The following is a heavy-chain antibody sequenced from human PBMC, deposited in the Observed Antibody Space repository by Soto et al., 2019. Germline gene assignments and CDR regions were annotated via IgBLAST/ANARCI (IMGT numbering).Heavy chain of an antibody. CDR1: GYTFTSYG. CDR3: ARDTPASGPVPQPDY. D-gene: IGHD3-10*01. J-gene: IGHJ4*02. CDR2: ISAYNGNT. Sequence: QVQLVQSGAEVKKPGASVKVSCKASGYTFTSYGISWVRQAPGQGLEWMGWISAYNGNTNYAQKLQGRVTMTTDTSTRTAYMELRSLRSDDTAVYYYARDTPASGPVPQPDYWGQGTLVTVSS. V-gene: IGHV1-18*01.